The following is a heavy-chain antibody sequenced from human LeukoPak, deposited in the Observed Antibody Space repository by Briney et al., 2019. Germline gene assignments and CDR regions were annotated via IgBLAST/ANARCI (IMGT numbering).Heavy chain of an antibody. CDR2: ISSSSSYI. D-gene: IGHD1-26*01. V-gene: IGHV3-21*01. J-gene: IGHJ4*02. CDR3: AREGASGSYAVY. CDR1: GFTFSSYS. Sequence: GGSLRLSCAASGFTFSSYSMNWVRQAPGKGLEWVSSISSSSSYIYYADSVRGRFTISRDNAKNSLFLQMNSLRVEDTAVYYCAREGASGSYAVYWGQGTLVTVFS.